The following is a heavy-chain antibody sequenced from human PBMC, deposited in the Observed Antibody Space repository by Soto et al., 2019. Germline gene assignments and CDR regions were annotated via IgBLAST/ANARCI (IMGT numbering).Heavy chain of an antibody. V-gene: IGHV1-2*04. J-gene: IGHJ4*02. CDR2: INPNSGGT. CDR3: AVDLKSVVVVAANHGLGY. CDR1: GYTFTGYY. Sequence: ASVKVSCKASGYTFTGYYMHWVRQAPGQGLEWMGWINPNSGGTNYAQKFQGWVTMTRDTSISTAYMELSRLRSDDTAVYYCAVDLKSVVVVAANHGLGYWGQGTLVTVSS. D-gene: IGHD2-15*01.